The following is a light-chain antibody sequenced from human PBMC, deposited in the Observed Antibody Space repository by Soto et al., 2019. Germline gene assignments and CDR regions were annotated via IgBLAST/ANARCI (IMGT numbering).Light chain of an antibody. Sequence: DIQMTQSPSSLSASVGDRVTITCQASQDISNYLNWYQQKPGKAPKLLIYDASNLETGVPSRFSGSGSGTDFTFTISSLQPEDIETYYCQQYDNLLSFGHGTKVDIK. CDR1: QDISNY. J-gene: IGKJ3*01. V-gene: IGKV1-33*01. CDR3: QQYDNLLS. CDR2: DAS.